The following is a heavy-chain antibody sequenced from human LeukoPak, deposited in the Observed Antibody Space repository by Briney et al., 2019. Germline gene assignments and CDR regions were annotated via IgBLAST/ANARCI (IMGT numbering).Heavy chain of an antibody. CDR2: IKQDGSEK. V-gene: IGHV3-7*03. D-gene: IGHD3-3*01. CDR1: GFTFSGYW. J-gene: IGHJ4*02. CDR3: ANFYFDY. Sequence: PGGSLRLSCAASGFTFSGYWMSWVRQAPGKGLEWVANIKQDGSEKYYVDSVKGRFTISRDNSKNTLYLQMNSLRAEDTAVYYCANFYFDYWGQGTLVTVSS.